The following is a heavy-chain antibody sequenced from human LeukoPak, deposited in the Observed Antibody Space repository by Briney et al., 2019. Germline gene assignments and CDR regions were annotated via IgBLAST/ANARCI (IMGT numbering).Heavy chain of an antibody. CDR2: IYPGDSDS. V-gene: IGHV5-51*01. Sequence: GEALKISCKGSGYNFTSYWIGWVRQMPGKGLEWMGIIYPGDSDSRLSPSLQGQVTISADKSISTAYLQWNSLKASDTAMYYCARGHHVVVATATWASDAFDLWGQGTMVIVSS. J-gene: IGHJ3*01. CDR1: GYNFTSYW. D-gene: IGHD2-21*02. CDR3: ARGHHVVVATATWASDAFDL.